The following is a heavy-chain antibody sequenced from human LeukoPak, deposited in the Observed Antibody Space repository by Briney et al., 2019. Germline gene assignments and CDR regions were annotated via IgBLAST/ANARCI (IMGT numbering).Heavy chain of an antibody. V-gene: IGHV1-24*01. J-gene: IGHJ4*02. CDR3: ASPYYYDSSGYYQLDY. CDR1: GYTLTELS. Sequence: ASVKVSCKVSGYTLTELSMHWVRQAPGKGLEWMGGFDPEDGETIYAQKFQGRVTMTEDTSTDTAYMELSSLRSEDTAVYYCASPYYYDSSGYYQLDYGGQGTLVTVSS. CDR2: FDPEDGET. D-gene: IGHD3-22*01.